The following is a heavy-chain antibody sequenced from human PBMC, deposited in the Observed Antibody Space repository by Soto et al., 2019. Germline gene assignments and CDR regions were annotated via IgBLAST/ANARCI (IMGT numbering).Heavy chain of an antibody. CDR3: ARSSGSYWWEFDY. J-gene: IGHJ4*02. CDR2: ISSSGNYA. V-gene: IGHV3-11*06. CDR1: GFTFSDYY. Sequence: GGSLRLFCAASGFTFSDYYMSWIRQAPGKGLEWISYISSSGNYADYADSMKGRFSISRDNAKNSLYLQVHSLRAEDTAVYYCARSSGSYWWEFDYWGQGTLVTVSS. D-gene: IGHD3-10*01.